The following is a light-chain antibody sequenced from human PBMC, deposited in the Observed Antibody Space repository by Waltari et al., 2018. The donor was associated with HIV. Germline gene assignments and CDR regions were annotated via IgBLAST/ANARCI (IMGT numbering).Light chain of an antibody. Sequence: SYELTQPPSGSVSPGQTARITCSGDALPKKSAYWYQQKSGQAPVLVIYEDSKRPSGIPERFSGSSSGTMATLTISGAQVEDEADYYCYSTDSSGNHRGVFGGGTKLTVL. J-gene: IGLJ3*02. CDR1: ALPKKS. CDR3: YSTDSSGNHRGV. V-gene: IGLV3-10*01. CDR2: EDS.